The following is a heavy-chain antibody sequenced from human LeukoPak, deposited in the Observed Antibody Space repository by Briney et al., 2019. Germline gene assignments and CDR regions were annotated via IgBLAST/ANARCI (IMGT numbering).Heavy chain of an antibody. CDR1: GDSINSYY. Sequence: SETLSLTCTVSGDSINSYYWSWIRQPPGKGLERIGYIYYIGTTNYNPSLESRVTISVDTSKHQFSLKLSSVTAADTAVYYCASAGTAAIPGYYFDFWGQGTLVTVSS. V-gene: IGHV4-59*01. J-gene: IGHJ4*02. CDR3: ASAGTAAIPGYYFDF. D-gene: IGHD6-13*01. CDR2: IYYIGTT.